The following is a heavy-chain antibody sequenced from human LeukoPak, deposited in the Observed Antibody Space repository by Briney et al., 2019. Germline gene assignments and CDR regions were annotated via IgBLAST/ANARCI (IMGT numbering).Heavy chain of an antibody. D-gene: IGHD3-22*01. Sequence: GGSLRLSCAASGFTFNSYTMNWVRQAPGKGLEWISYISRTGTTIYYADSVKGRFTISRDNAKNSLYLQMNSLRAEDTAVYYCARSDYYDSSGLDYWGQGTLVTVSS. CDR1: GFTFNSYT. V-gene: IGHV3-48*04. CDR3: ARSDYYDSSGLDY. CDR2: ISRTGTTI. J-gene: IGHJ4*02.